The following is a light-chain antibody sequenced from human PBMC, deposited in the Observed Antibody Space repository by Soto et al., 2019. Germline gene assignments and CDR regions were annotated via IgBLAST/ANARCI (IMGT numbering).Light chain of an antibody. J-gene: IGKJ4*01. CDR1: QSISSN. CDR3: QQSYSTPT. V-gene: IGKV1-39*01. CDR2: DAS. Sequence: IQMTQSPSSLSASVGDRVTITCRASQSISSNLNWYHQKPGKAPRLLIHDASILQSGVPSRFSGSGAGTDFTLTISSLQPEDFATYYCQQSYSTPTFGGGTKVEIK.